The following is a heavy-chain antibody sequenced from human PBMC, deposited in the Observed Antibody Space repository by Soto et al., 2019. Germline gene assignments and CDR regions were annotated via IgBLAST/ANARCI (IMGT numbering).Heavy chain of an antibody. CDR2: INHSGST. J-gene: IGHJ3*02. CDR1: GGSFSGYY. D-gene: IGHD3-22*01. Sequence: SETLSLTCAVYGGSFSGYYWSWIRQPPGKGLEWIGEINHSGSTNYNPSLKSRVTISVDTSKNQFSLKLSSVTAADTAVYYCARDLYYYDSRHDAFDIWGQGTMVTVSS. CDR3: ARDLYYYDSRHDAFDI. V-gene: IGHV4-34*01.